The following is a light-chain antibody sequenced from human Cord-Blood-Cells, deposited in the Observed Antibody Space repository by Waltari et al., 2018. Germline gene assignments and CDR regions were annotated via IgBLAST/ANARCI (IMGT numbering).Light chain of an antibody. Sequence: DIQMTQSPSTLSASVGERVTITCRASQSISSWLAWYQQKPGKAPKLLIYDASSLESGVPSRFSGSGSGTEFTLTISSLQPYDFATYYCQQYNSYSVTFGGGTKVEIK. CDR3: QQYNSYSVT. CDR1: QSISSW. V-gene: IGKV1-5*01. CDR2: DAS. J-gene: IGKJ4*01.